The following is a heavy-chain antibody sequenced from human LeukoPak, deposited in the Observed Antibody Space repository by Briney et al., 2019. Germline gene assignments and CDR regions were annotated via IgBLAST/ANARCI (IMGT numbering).Heavy chain of an antibody. CDR3: ARGSRPMVLPDYYGMDV. CDR2: INHSGST. V-gene: IGHV4-34*01. Sequence: PSETLSLTCAVYGGSFSGYYWSWIRQPPGKGLEWIGEINHSGSTNYNPSLKSRVTISVDTSKNQFSLKLSSVTAADTAVYYCARGSRPMVLPDYYGMDVWGKGTTVTVSS. D-gene: IGHD2-2*01. J-gene: IGHJ6*04. CDR1: GGSFSGYY.